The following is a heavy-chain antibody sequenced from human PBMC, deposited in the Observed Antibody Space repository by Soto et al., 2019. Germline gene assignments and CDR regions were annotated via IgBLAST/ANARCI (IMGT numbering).Heavy chain of an antibody. CDR1: GYTFTSYG. CDR3: ARDNGYESDY. V-gene: IGHV1-18*01. Sequence: ASVKVSCKASGYTFTSYGISWVRQAPGQGLEWMGWIRAYNGNTNYAQKLQGSVTMTPDTSTSTAYMELRSLRSDDTAVYYCARDNGYESDYWGQGTLVTVSS. D-gene: IGHD5-12*01. CDR2: IRAYNGNT. J-gene: IGHJ4*02.